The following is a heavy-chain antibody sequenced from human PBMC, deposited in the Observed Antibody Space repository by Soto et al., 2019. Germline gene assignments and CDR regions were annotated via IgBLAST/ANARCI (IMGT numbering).Heavy chain of an antibody. Sequence: PVGSLRLSGAASGFTFSTYTMNWVRQAPGKGLEWISSISSGSSYIYYAGSVKGRFTISRDNAKNSLFLQMNSLRADDTAVYYCARDILSGGAYPDSWGQGTKVTVSS. CDR3: ARDILSGGAYPDS. J-gene: IGHJ5*01. CDR2: ISSGSSYI. D-gene: IGHD3-10*01. V-gene: IGHV3-21*01. CDR1: GFTFSTYT.